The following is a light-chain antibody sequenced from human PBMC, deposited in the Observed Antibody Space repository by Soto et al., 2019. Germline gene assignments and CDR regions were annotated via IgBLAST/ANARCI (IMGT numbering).Light chain of an antibody. CDR1: QSFSSRY. Sequence: EIVLTQSPGTLSLSPGERATLSCRASQSFSSRYLAWYQQKPGQAPRLLIHDASSRATGIPDRFTASGSGTVFTLTISRLEPVDFAVYYCQQYGGSPPYTFGQGTKLEI. CDR2: DAS. J-gene: IGKJ2*01. CDR3: QQYGGSPPYT. V-gene: IGKV3-20*01.